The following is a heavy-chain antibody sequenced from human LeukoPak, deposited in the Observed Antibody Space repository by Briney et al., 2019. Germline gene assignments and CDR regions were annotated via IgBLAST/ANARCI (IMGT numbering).Heavy chain of an antibody. Sequence: GRSLRLSCAASGFTFSSYGMHWVRQAPGKGLEWVAVIWYDGSNKYYADSVKGRFTISRDNSKNTLYLQMSSLRAEDTAVYYCAKAGGSGPTDYWGQGTLVTVSS. V-gene: IGHV3-33*06. J-gene: IGHJ4*02. CDR1: GFTFSSYG. CDR3: AKAGGSGPTDY. D-gene: IGHD3-10*01. CDR2: IWYDGSNK.